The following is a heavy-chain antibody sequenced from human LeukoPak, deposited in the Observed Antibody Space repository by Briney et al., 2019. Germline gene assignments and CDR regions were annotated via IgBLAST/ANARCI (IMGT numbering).Heavy chain of an antibody. CDR3: AREPSRGYYYDSRGIPLNDAFDI. CDR2: ISSSSSTI. D-gene: IGHD3-22*01. Sequence: QPGGSLRLSCAASGCTFSSYSMNWVRQAPGKGLEWVSYISSSSSTIYYADSVKGRFTISRDNAKNSLYLQMNSLRDEDTAVYYCAREPSRGYYYDSRGIPLNDAFDIWGQGTMVTVSS. J-gene: IGHJ3*02. V-gene: IGHV3-48*02. CDR1: GCTFSSYS.